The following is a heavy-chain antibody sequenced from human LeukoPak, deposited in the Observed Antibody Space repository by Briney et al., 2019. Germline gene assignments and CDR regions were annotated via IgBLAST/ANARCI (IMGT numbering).Heavy chain of an antibody. V-gene: IGHV4-59*08. J-gene: IGHJ4*02. CDR1: GGSISSYY. Sequence: SETLSLTCTVSGGSISSYYWSWIRQPPGKGLEWVGYIYYSGSTNYNPSLKSRVTISVDTSKNQFSLKLSSVTAADTAVYYCARRVNDFWSGYYGGHYFDYWGQGTLVTVSS. CDR2: IYYSGST. CDR3: ARRVNDFWSGYYGGHYFDY. D-gene: IGHD3-3*01.